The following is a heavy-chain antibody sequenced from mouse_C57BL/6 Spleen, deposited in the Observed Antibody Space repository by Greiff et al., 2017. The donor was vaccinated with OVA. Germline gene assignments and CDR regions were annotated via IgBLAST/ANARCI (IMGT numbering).Heavy chain of an antibody. CDR3: ARSNSYYYC. CDR1: GYSFTGYY. CDR2: INPSTGGT. D-gene: IGHD4-1*01. Sequence: EVKLKESGPELVKPGASVKISCKASGYSFTGYYMNWVKQSPEKSLEWIGEINPSTGGTTYNQKFKAKATLTVDKSSSTAYMQLKSLTSYDSADYYCARSNSYYYCCGQGTTLTVAS. J-gene: IGHJ2*01. V-gene: IGHV1-42*01.